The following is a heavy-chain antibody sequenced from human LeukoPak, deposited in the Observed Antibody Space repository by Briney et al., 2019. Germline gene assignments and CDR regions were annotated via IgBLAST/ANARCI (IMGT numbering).Heavy chain of an antibody. CDR3: QTYYYYSGMDV. CDR1: GGTFCGYY. CDR2: INHSGST. Sequence: SETLSLTCAVYGGTFCGYYWSWIRQPPGKGLEWIGEINHSGSTNYNPSLKSRVTISVDTSKNQFSLRLSSVTAADTAVYYCQTYYYYSGMDVWGQGTTVTVSS. J-gene: IGHJ6*02. V-gene: IGHV4-34*08.